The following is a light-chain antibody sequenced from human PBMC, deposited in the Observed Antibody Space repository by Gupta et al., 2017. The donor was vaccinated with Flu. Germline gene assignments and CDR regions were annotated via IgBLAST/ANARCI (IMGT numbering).Light chain of an antibody. V-gene: IGKV2-24*01. Sequence: DIVMTQTPLYSPVTLGQPASFSCRSSQSLVHTDGHTYLSWFHQRPGQPPRLLIDQSFRRFSGVSDRFSASGAGTVFTLKISRVESEDVGMYYCMQARKFPHSFGQGTKLEIK. J-gene: IGKJ2*03. CDR3: MQARKFPHS. CDR1: QSLVHTDGHTY. CDR2: QSF.